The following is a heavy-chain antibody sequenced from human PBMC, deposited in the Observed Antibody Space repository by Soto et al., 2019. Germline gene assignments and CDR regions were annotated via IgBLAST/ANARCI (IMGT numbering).Heavy chain of an antibody. V-gene: IGHV4-59*01. CDR1: GGSISSYY. J-gene: IGHJ6*02. CDR3: ARILVTANYHYYGMHV. Sequence: PSETLSLTCTVSGGSISSYYWSWIRQPPGKGLEWIGYIYYSGSTNYNPSLKSRVTISVDTSKNQFSLKLSSVTAADTAVYYCARILVTANYHYYGMHVWGQGTTGTVFS. D-gene: IGHD2-15*01. CDR2: IYYSGST.